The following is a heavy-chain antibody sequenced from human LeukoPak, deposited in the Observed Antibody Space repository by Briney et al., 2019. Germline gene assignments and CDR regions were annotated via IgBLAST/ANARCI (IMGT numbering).Heavy chain of an antibody. V-gene: IGHV4-59*01. CDR1: GGSFSGYY. Sequence: SETLSLTCAVYGGSFSGYYWSWIRQPPGKGLEWIGYIYYSGSTNYNPSLKSRVTISVDTSKNQFSLKLSSVTAADTAVYYCARDFYGSGSPTPGYWGQGTLVTVSS. J-gene: IGHJ4*02. CDR2: IYYSGST. D-gene: IGHD3-10*01. CDR3: ARDFYGSGSPTPGY.